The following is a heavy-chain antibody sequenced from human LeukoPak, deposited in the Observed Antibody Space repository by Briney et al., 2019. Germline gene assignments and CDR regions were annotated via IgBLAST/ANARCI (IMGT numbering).Heavy chain of an antibody. Sequence: GASVKVSCTASGYTFTGYYMHWVRQAPGQGLEWMGRINPNSGGTNYAQKFQGRVTMTRDTSISTAYMELSRLRSDDTAVYYCARAGSGWYFSGMDVWGQGTTVTVSS. V-gene: IGHV1-2*06. D-gene: IGHD6-19*01. CDR3: ARAGSGWYFSGMDV. J-gene: IGHJ6*02. CDR2: INPNSGGT. CDR1: GYTFTGYY.